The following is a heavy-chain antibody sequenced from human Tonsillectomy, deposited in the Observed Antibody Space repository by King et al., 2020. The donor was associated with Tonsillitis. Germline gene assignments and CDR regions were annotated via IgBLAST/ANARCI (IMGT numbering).Heavy chain of an antibody. CDR3: ATGSGAGEDY. D-gene: IGHD2-21*01. J-gene: IGHJ4*02. CDR1: GFTFSSYS. Sequence: VQLVESGGGLVKPGGSLRLSCAASGFTFSSYSMNWVRQAPGKGLEWVSSISSSSSFIYYADSVKGRFTISRDNAKTSLYLQMNSRRAEDTAFYSCATGSGAGEDYWGQGTLVTVSS. V-gene: IGHV3-21*01. CDR2: ISSSSSFI.